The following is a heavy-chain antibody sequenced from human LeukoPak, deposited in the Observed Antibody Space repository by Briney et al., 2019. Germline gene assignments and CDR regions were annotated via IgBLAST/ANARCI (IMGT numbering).Heavy chain of an antibody. V-gene: IGHV3-48*02. J-gene: IGHJ4*02. CDR1: GFTFSSYS. Sequence: PGGSLRLSCAASGFTFSSYSMNWVRQAPGKGLDWVSYISSSSSTIYYADSVKGRFTISRDNAKNSLYLQMNSLRDEDTAVYYCARGVVVVAAREFDYWGQGTLVTVSS. CDR3: ARGVVVVAAREFDY. D-gene: IGHD2-15*01. CDR2: ISSSSSTI.